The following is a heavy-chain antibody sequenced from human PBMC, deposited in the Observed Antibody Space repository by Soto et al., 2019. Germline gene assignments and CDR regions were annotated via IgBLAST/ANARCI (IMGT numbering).Heavy chain of an antibody. J-gene: IGHJ4*02. V-gene: IGHV1-69*02. CDR1: GGTFSSYT. Sequence: QVQLVQSGAEVKKPGSSVKVSCKASGGTFSSYTISWVRQAPGQGLEWMGRIIPILGIANYAQKFQGRVTITADKSTSTAYMELSSLRSEDTAVYYCARVLHYGSISLDDYWGQGTLVTVSS. CDR2: IIPILGIA. D-gene: IGHD3-22*01. CDR3: ARVLHYGSISLDDY.